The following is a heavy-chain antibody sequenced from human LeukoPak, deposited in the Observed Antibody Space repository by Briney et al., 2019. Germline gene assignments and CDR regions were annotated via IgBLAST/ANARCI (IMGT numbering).Heavy chain of an antibody. CDR2: INHSGST. Sequence: SETLSLTCAVYGGSFSGYYWSWIRQPPGKGLEWIGEINHSGSTNYNPSLKSRVTISVDTSKNQFSLKLSSVTAADTAVYYCARDHGRRWPNYYYYYGMDVWGQGTTVTVSS. CDR3: ARDHGRRWPNYYYYYGMDV. J-gene: IGHJ6*02. D-gene: IGHD1-26*01. V-gene: IGHV4-34*01. CDR1: GGSFSGYY.